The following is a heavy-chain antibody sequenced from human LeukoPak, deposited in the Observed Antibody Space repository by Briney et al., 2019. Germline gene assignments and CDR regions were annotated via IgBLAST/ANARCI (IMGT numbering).Heavy chain of an antibody. V-gene: IGHV4-4*09. D-gene: IGHD2-2*01. J-gene: IGHJ5*02. CDR1: GEPISTHY. CDR3: ARFVQTYCSSTSCLGWFDP. Sequence: PSETLSLTCTVSGEPISTHYWGWIRQPPGKGLEWIGYIFNIHTSGSTNYNPSLRSRVTISGDTSKNQVSLKLSSVTAADTAVYYCARFVQTYCSSTSCLGWFDPWGQGTLVTVSS. CDR2: IFNIHTSGST.